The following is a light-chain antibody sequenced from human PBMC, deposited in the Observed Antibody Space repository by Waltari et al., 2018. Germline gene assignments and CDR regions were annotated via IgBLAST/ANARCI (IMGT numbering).Light chain of an antibody. V-gene: IGKV4-1*01. J-gene: IGKJ1*01. CDR3: QQYYRSRT. CDR2: WAS. Sequence: DIVMTQSPDSLAVSRGERATIHCKSSQSILYSSNDKNYLAWYQQKPGQPPKLLIYWASTRESGVPYRFSGSGSGTDFTLTISSLQAEDVAVYYCQQYYRSRTFGQGTKVEIK. CDR1: QSILYSSNDKNY.